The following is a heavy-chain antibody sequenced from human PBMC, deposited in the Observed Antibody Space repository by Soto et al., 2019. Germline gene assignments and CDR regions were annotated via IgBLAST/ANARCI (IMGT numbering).Heavy chain of an antibody. CDR1: GASVRDYN. CDR2: IHHTGSN. D-gene: IGHD2-8*01. CDR3: AKWGSPAMQAFDF. V-gene: IGHV4-59*02. Sequence: SETLSLTCTVSGASVRDYNWNWIRQPPGRGLEWIGFIHHTGSNTYSPSLGSRVTMSVDTSRNQFSLMMTSVTAADTAVYYCAKWGSPAMQAFDFWGQGTVVTVSS. J-gene: IGHJ3*01.